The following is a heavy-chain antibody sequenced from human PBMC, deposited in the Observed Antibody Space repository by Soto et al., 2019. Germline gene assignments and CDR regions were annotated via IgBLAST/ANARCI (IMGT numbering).Heavy chain of an antibody. CDR3: ARAREPEYSSSIFFDY. Sequence: VELVETGGGLIQPGGSLRLSCAVSGLTVSRTQMSWVRQAPGKELQWVSVIYSAGSTYYANAVKGRFTISRDISENKIFLELNGLTVDDTAVYYCARAREPEYSSSIFFDYWGRGTVVTVSS. D-gene: IGHD6-6*01. CDR1: GLTVSRTQ. J-gene: IGHJ4*01. V-gene: IGHV3-53*02. CDR2: IYSAGST.